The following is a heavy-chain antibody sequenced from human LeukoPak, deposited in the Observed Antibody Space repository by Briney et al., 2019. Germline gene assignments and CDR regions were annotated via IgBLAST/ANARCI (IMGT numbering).Heavy chain of an antibody. Sequence: PSETLSLTCGVFGVSINDYYWSWIRQSPGKGLEWIGEISHTEGTRYNPSLESRVIMSVGTAENLLDLKLIFVTAADTAVYYCARIRCGHSGSVCYNHWGLGTLVTVSS. CDR3: ARIRCGHSGSVCYNH. CDR2: ISHTEGT. J-gene: IGHJ1*01. V-gene: IGHV4-34*10. CDR1: GVSINDYY. D-gene: IGHD3-9*01.